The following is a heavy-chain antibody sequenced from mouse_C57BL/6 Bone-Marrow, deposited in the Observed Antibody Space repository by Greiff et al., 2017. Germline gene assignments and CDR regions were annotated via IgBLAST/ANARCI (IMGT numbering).Heavy chain of an antibody. J-gene: IGHJ3*01. D-gene: IGHD2-10*02. Sequence: EVQVVESGGDLVKPGGSLKLSCAASGFTFSSYGLSWVRQTPDKRLEWVATISSGGSYTYYPDSVKGRFTISRDNAKNTLYLQMSSLKSEDTAMYYCARRGYGNYWFAYWGQGTLVTVSA. CDR2: ISSGGSYT. CDR3: ARRGYGNYWFAY. CDR1: GFTFSSYG. V-gene: IGHV5-6*01.